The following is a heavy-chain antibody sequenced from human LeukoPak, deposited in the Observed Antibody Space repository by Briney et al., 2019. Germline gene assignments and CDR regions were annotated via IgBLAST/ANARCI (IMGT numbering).Heavy chain of an antibody. CDR1: GDTFTSYY. J-gene: IGHJ2*01. CDR2: INPSGGST. D-gene: IGHD6-13*01. Sequence: GASVKVSCKASGDTFTSYYMHWVRQAPGQGLEWMGIINPSGGSTSYAQKFQGRVTVTRDTSTSTVYMELSSLRSEDTAVYYCARDPKVAAAGTRYFDLWGRGTLVTVSS. CDR3: ARDPKVAAAGTRYFDL. V-gene: IGHV1-46*01.